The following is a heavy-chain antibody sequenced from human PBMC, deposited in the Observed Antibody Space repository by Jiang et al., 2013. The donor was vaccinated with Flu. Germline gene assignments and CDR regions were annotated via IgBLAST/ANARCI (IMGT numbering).Heavy chain of an antibody. CDR2: FMLVTLMP. CDR1: GYSFTTYW. D-gene: IGHD4-23*01. CDR3: GGIIGGGNSLLY. J-gene: IGHJ4*02. V-gene: IGHV5-51*03. Sequence: QLVESGAEVKKPGESLKISCKDPGYSFTTYWIGLGAPDARERPRSGWGSFMLVTLMPDIVRLFQGQVSISVDRSINTAYLHWSSLKASDTAIYYCGGIIGGGNSLLYWGQGTLVTVSS.